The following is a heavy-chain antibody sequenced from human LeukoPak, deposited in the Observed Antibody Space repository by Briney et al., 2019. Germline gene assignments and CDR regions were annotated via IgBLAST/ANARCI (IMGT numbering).Heavy chain of an antibody. CDR2: ISGSGGST. J-gene: IGHJ5*02. CDR3: AKGGQQLVWFDP. V-gene: IGHV3-23*01. CDR1: GFAFSSYA. Sequence: GGSLRLSCAASGFAFSSYAMSWVRQAPGKGLEWVSAISGSGGSTYYAGSVKGRFTISSDNSKNTLYLQMNSLRAEDTAVYYCAKGGQQLVWFDPWGQGTLVTVSS. D-gene: IGHD6-13*01.